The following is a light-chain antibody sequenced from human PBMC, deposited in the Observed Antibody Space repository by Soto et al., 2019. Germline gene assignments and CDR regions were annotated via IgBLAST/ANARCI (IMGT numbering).Light chain of an antibody. Sequence: DIVMTQSPDSLAVSLGERATINCKSCQSVLYSSNNKNSLAWFQQKPGQPPKLLIYWASTRESGVPDRFSGSGSGTDFTLTISSLQAEDVAVYYCQQYYSTPTFGQGTKLEIK. CDR1: QSVLYSSNNKNS. CDR2: WAS. CDR3: QQYYSTPT. J-gene: IGKJ2*01. V-gene: IGKV4-1*01.